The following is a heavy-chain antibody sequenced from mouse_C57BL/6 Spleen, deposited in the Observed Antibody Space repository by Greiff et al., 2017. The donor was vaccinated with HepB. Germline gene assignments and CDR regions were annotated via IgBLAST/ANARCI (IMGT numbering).Heavy chain of an antibody. CDR3: ARGTTVVGYFDY. J-gene: IGHJ2*01. CDR1: GYAFSSSW. D-gene: IGHD1-1*01. CDR2: IYPGDGDT. V-gene: IGHV1-82*01. Sequence: VQLQQSGPELVKPGASVKISCKASGYAFSSSWMNWVKQRPGKGLEWIGRIYPGDGDTNYNGKFKGKATLTADKSSSTAYMQLSSLTSDDSAVYFCARGTTVVGYFDYWGQGTTLTVSS.